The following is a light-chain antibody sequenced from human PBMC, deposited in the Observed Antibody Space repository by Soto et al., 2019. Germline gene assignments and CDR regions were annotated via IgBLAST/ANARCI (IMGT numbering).Light chain of an antibody. CDR1: QSVSSGY. CDR2: GVS. Sequence: EIVLTQSPGTLSLSPRERATLSCRASQSVSSGYLAWYQHKPRQAPRLLIYGVSSRAPGIPDRFSGSGSGTDFTLTISRLEPEDFAVYYCQQYAASPRTFGQGTQVEVK. J-gene: IGKJ1*01. CDR3: QQYAASPRT. V-gene: IGKV3-20*01.